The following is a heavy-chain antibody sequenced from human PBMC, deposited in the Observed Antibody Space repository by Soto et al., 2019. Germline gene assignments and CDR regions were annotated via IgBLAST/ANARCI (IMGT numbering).Heavy chain of an antibody. Sequence: QVQLQESGPGLVKPSQTLSLTCTVSGGSISSGGYYWSWIRQHPGKGLEWIGYIYYSGGPYCNPSLKRRVTISVDKSKNQLSLKLSSVTAADTAVYYCARGGYYDSSGYYHYWGQGTLVTVSS. CDR2: IYYSGGP. V-gene: IGHV4-31*03. CDR1: GGSISSGGYY. D-gene: IGHD3-22*01. J-gene: IGHJ4*02. CDR3: ARGGYYDSSGYYHY.